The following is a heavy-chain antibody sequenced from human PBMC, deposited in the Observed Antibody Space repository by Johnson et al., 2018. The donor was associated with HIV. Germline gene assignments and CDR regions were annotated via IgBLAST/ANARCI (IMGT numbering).Heavy chain of an antibody. J-gene: IGHJ3*02. CDR3: VKERQLVRSFDI. CDR2: IKSDGTST. Sequence: EVQLVESGGGLVQPGGSLRLSCVASGISFSSYWMHWVRQAPGKGLVWVSRIKSDGTSTNYADSVKGRFTISRDNAKDTLYLQLNSLTAEDTAVYYCVKERQLVRSFDIWGQGTMVTVSS. D-gene: IGHD6-6*01. CDR1: GISFSSYW. V-gene: IGHV3-74*01.